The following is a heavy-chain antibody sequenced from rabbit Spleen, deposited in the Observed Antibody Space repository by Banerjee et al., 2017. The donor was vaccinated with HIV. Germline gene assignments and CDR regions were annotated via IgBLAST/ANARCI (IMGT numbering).Heavy chain of an antibody. CDR3: ARDAAGREDFNL. D-gene: IGHD4-2*01. CDR1: GLDFSSSYW. Sequence: QSLEESGGDLVKPGASLTLACTASGLDFSSSYWICWVRQAPGKGLEWIACIPVSGSGSIHYTTWAKGRFAISKTSSTTVTLQMTSLTAADTATYFCARDAAGREDFNLWGQGTLVTVS. J-gene: IGHJ4*01. V-gene: IGHV1S40*01. CDR2: IPVSGSGSI.